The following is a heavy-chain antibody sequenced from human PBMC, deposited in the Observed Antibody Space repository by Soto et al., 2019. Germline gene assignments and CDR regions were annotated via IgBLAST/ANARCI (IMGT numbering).Heavy chain of an antibody. J-gene: IGHJ4*02. CDR1: GYSFTNYA. D-gene: IGHD6-13*01. Sequence: GASVKVSCKASGYSFTNYAIYWVRQAPGQRLEWMGRIDAGTGNTKYSQQFQGRVTIIRDTSASTAYMELSSLTSEDTAVYYCARGASSSWTSLDYGGQGTPVTVSA. V-gene: IGHV1-3*01. CDR3: ARGASSSWTSLDY. CDR2: IDAGTGNT.